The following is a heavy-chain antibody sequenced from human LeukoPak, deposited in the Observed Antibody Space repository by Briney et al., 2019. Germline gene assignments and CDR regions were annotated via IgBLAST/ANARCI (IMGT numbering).Heavy chain of an antibody. CDR1: GFMFDDYA. CDR2: ISADGGST. CDR3: AREQFSHTSNYFDN. V-gene: IGHV3-43*02. D-gene: IGHD5-24*01. Sequence: GGSLRLSCAASGFMFDDYAMHWVRQAPGKGLEWVSLISADGGSTFYADSVKGRFTISRDNNNNSLSLQMNSLTTEDTAFYYCAREQFSHTSNYFDNWGQGLLVTVSS. J-gene: IGHJ4*02.